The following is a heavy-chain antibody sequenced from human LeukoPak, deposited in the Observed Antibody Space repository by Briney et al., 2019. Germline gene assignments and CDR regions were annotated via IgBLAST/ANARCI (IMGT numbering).Heavy chain of an antibody. CDR2: INHSGST. CDR3: ASLYGAKPYYYYMDV. Sequence: SETLSLTCTVSGGSITTHYWSWIRQPPGKGLEWIGEINHSGSTNYNPSLKSRVTISVDTSKNQFSLKLSSVTAADTAVYYCASLYGAKPYYYYMDVWGKGTTVTVSS. V-gene: IGHV4-34*01. J-gene: IGHJ6*03. D-gene: IGHD4-17*01. CDR1: GGSITTHY.